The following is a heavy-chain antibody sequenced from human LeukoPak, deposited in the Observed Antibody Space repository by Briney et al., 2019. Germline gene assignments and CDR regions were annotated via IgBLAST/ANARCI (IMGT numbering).Heavy chain of an antibody. CDR3: ARDVRILGLIDY. CDR1: GFTFSDYA. D-gene: IGHD1-26*01. Sequence: GGSLRLSCAASGFTFSDYAMTWARQAPGKGLEWVSAISGSGSNTYYADSAKGRFTISRDNTMNTLSLQMNSLRAEDTAIYYCARDVRILGLIDYWGQGTLVTVSS. V-gene: IGHV3-23*01. CDR2: ISGSGSNT. J-gene: IGHJ4*02.